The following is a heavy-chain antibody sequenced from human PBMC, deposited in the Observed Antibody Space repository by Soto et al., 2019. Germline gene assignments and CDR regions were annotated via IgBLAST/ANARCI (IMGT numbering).Heavy chain of an antibody. CDR2: IYSGGST. Sequence: TGGSLRLSCAASGFTVSSNYMSWVRQAPGKGLEWVSVIYSGGSTYYADSVKGRFTISRDNSKNTLYLQMNSLRAEDTAVYYCARDRDGNYFDYWGQGTLVTVSS. CDR1: GFTVSSNY. CDR3: ARDRDGNYFDY. V-gene: IGHV3-66*01. D-gene: IGHD3-10*01. J-gene: IGHJ4*02.